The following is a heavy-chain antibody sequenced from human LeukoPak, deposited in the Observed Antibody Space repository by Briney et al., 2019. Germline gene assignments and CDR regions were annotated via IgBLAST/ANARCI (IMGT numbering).Heavy chain of an antibody. CDR2: ICWNSGSI. Sequence: PGRSLRLSCAASGFTFDDYAMHWVRQAPGKGLEWVSGICWNSGSIGYADSVKGRFTISRDNAKNSLYLQMNSLRAEDMALYYCAKDIFSGGTATASFYYWGQGTLVTVSS. CDR3: AKDIFSGGTATASFYY. CDR1: GFTFDDYA. V-gene: IGHV3-9*03. D-gene: IGHD4-23*01. J-gene: IGHJ4*02.